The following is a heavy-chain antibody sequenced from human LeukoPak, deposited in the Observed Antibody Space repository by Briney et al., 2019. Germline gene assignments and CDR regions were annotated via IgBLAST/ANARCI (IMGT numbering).Heavy chain of an antibody. J-gene: IGHJ3*01. Sequence: GGSLRLSCAASGFTLTNYAMTWVRQAPGKGLEWVSLIASSGLNTYYADSVRGRFTISRDNSKNTLSPQMNSLRVEDTAIYYCARDIELSTWGLGTLVTVSS. V-gene: IGHV3-23*01. CDR2: IASSGLNT. CDR3: ARDIELST. CDR1: GFTLTNYA. D-gene: IGHD5-12*01.